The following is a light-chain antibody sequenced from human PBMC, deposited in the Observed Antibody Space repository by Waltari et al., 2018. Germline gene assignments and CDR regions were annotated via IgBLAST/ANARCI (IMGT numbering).Light chain of an antibody. V-gene: IGKV1-5*03. CDR1: QNIGLY. CDR3: QQYRDYLGT. Sequence: DIQMTQTPSTLSASVGARVLISCRASQNIGLYLAWYQQRPGTAPELLIYKTSTLQGGVPSRFSGSGSGTEFTLTISSLQPDDFATYYCQQYRDYLGTFGQGTKLEV. CDR2: KTS. J-gene: IGKJ1*01.